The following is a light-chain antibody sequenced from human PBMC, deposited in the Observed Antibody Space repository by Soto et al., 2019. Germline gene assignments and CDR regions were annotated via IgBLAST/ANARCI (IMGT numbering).Light chain of an antibody. CDR1: QLGDRY. J-gene: IGLJ2*01. CDR3: QASDDTTGVV. CDR2: LDT. V-gene: IGLV3-1*01. Sequence: SYELTQPPSVSVSPGQTVSIPCSGDQLGDRYACWYQQKPGQSPVLVIYLDTKRPSAIPERFSGSNSGNTATLTISGTQAMDEADYYCQASDDTTGVVFGGGTKLTVL.